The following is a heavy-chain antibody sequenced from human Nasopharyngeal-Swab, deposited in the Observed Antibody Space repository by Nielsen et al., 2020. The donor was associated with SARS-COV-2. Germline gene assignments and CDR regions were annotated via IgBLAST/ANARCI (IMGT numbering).Heavy chain of an antibody. J-gene: IGHJ6*02. V-gene: IGHV1-69*01. D-gene: IGHD3-10*01. CDR2: IIPIFGTA. CDR3: ARDLAMVQGRGYYGMDV. Sequence: ARHAHVQRRGGMGGIIPIFGTANYAQKFQGRVTITADESTSTAYMELSSLRSEDTAVYYCARDLAMVQGRGYYGMDVWGQGTTVTVSS.